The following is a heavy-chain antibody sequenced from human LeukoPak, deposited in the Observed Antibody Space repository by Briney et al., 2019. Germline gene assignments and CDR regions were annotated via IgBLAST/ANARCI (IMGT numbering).Heavy chain of an antibody. CDR2: ISGSGGRT. V-gene: IGHV3-23*01. CDR1: AFTFTSYA. D-gene: IGHD2-2*01. CDR3: AKHKPIVVVPAATHNDY. Sequence: TGGSLRLSCAASAFTFTSYAMSWVRPAPGNGLEWVSAISGSGGRTSYADCVKGRFTISRDNSKNTLYLQMNSLRAEDTAVYYCAKHKPIVVVPAATHNDYWGQGTLVTVSS. J-gene: IGHJ4*02.